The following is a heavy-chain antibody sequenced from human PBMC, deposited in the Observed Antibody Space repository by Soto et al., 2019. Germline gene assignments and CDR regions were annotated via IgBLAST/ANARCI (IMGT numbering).Heavy chain of an antibody. J-gene: IGHJ6*02. CDR3: ARDTLFGVVMIMHNYYYGMDV. D-gene: IGHD3-3*01. V-gene: IGHV4-4*02. CDR1: GGSISSSNW. Sequence: QVQLQESGPGLVKPSGTLSLTCAVSGGSISSSNWWGWVRQPPGKGLEWIGEIYHSGSTNYNPSLKSRVTISVDKSKNQFSLKLSSVTAADTAVYYCARDTLFGVVMIMHNYYYGMDVWGQGTTVTVSS. CDR2: IYHSGST.